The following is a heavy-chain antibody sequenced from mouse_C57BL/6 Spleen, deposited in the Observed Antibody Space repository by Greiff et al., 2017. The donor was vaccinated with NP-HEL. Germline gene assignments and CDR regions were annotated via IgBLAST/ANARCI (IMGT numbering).Heavy chain of an antibody. V-gene: IGHV1-52*01. CDR3: ARYGNYPYYAMDY. CDR1: GYTFTSYW. CDR2: IDPSDSET. J-gene: IGHJ4*01. D-gene: IGHD2-1*01. Sequence: VQLQQSGAELVRPGSSVKLSCKASGYTFTSYWMHWVKQRPIQGLEWIGNIDPSDSETHYNQKFKDKATLTVDKSSSTAYMQLSSLTSEDSAVYYCARYGNYPYYAMDYWGQGTSVTVSS.